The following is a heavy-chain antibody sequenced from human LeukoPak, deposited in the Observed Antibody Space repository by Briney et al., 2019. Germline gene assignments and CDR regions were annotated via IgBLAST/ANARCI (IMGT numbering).Heavy chain of an antibody. CDR2: INPSGGST. J-gene: IGHJ6*02. V-gene: IGHV1-46*01. Sequence: ASVKVSCKASGYTFTNYYMHWVPQAPGQGFEWMGIINPSGGSTSYAQKFQGRVTMTRDTSTSTVYMELSSLRSEDTAVYYCGRANYDAVQQSYCYYGMDVWGQGTTVAVSS. D-gene: IGHD3-3*01. CDR1: GYTFTNYY. CDR3: GRANYDAVQQSYCYYGMDV.